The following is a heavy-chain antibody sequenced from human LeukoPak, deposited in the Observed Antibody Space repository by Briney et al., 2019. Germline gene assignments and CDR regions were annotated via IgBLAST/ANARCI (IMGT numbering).Heavy chain of an antibody. J-gene: IGHJ4*02. CDR2: ISSSGSYI. D-gene: IGHD1-26*01. CDR3: ASLVGATLFDY. Sequence: KAGGSLRLSCAASGFTFSSYSMKWVRQAPGKGLEWVSSISSSGSYIYYADSVKGRFTISRDNAKNSLYLQMNSLRAEDTAVYYCASLVGATLFDYWGQGTLVTVSS. CDR1: GFTFSSYS. V-gene: IGHV3-21*01.